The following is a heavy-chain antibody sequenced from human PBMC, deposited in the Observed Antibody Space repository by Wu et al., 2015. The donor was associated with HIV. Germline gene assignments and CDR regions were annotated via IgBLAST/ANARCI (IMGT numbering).Heavy chain of an antibody. CDR2: MNPNNGNT. CDR3: ARGSGWLDGHYYYYGMDV. V-gene: IGHV1-8*01. CDR1: GYTFSSYD. Sequence: QVQLVQSGAEVKKPGASMKVSCKSSGYTFSSYDINWVRQATGQGLEWMGWMNPNNGNTGYAQKFKGRVTMTRNTSISTAYMELSSLRSEDTAIYYCARGSGWLDGHYYYYGMDVWGQGTTVTVSS. D-gene: IGHD2-15*01. J-gene: IGHJ6*02.